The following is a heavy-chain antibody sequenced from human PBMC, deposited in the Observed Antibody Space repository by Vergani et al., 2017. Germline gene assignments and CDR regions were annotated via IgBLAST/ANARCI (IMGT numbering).Heavy chain of an antibody. V-gene: IGHV1-2*02. J-gene: IGHJ1*01. CDR2: INPNSGGT. Sequence: QVQLVQSGAEVKKPGASVKVSCKASGYTFTGYYMHWVRQAPGQGLEWMGWINPNSGGTNYAQKFRGRVTMTRETSISTAYMELSRLRSDDTAVYYCARLYCSSTSCFEYFQHWGQGTLVTVSS. D-gene: IGHD2-2*01. CDR3: ARLYCSSTSCFEYFQH. CDR1: GYTFTGYY.